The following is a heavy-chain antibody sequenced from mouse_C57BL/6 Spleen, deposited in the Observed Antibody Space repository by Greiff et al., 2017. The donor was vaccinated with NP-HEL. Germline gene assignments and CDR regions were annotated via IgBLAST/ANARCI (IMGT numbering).Heavy chain of an antibody. V-gene: IGHV1-42*01. CDR2: INPSTGGT. J-gene: IGHJ3*01. CDR1: GYSFTGYY. D-gene: IGHD2-4*01. Sequence: EVQLQQSGPELVKPGASVKISCKASGYSFTGYYMNWVKQSPEKSLEWIGEINPSTGGTTYNQKFKATATLTVDKSSSTAYMQLKSLTSEDSAVYYCARREDYDWFAYWGQGTLVTVSA. CDR3: ARREDYDWFAY.